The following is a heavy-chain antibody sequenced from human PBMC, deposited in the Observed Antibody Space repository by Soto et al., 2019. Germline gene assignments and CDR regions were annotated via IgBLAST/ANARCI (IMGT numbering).Heavy chain of an antibody. CDR1: GFTFTTYA. D-gene: IGHD2-15*01. CDR2: VSIGGST. J-gene: IGHJ4*02. Sequence: LRLSCASSGFTFTTYAMGWVRQGPGNGLEWVAVVSIGGSTHYADSVRGRFTISRDKSKNTLSLQMNSLTAEDTAVYFCAKRRGAGGHFGYWGQGALVTVSS. CDR3: AKRRGAGGHFGY. V-gene: IGHV3-23*01.